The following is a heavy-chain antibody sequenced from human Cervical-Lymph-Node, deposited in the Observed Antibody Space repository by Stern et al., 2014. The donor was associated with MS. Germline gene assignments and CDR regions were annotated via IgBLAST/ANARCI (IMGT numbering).Heavy chain of an antibody. V-gene: IGHV4-59*01. CDR1: GGSISSYY. CDR2: IYYSGST. J-gene: IGHJ4*02. CDR3: ARVQNYYDSSGYYYTLYFDY. D-gene: IGHD3-22*01. Sequence: QLQLQESGPGLVKPSETLSLTCTVSGGSISSYYWSCIRQPPGKGLEWIGYIYYSGSTNYNPSLKSRVTISVDTSKNQFSLKLSSVTAADTAVYYCARVQNYYDSSGYYYTLYFDYWGQGTLVTVSS.